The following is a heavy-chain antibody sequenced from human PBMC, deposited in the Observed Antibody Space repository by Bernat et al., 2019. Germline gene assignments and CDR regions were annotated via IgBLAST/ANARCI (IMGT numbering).Heavy chain of an antibody. CDR2: IITILGIA. D-gene: IGHD6-6*01. CDR1: GGTFSSYT. J-gene: IGHJ4*02. Sequence: QVQLVQSGAEVKKPGSSVKVSCKASGGTFSSYTISWVRQAPGQGLEWMGRIITILGIANYAQKFQGRVTITADKSTSTAYMELSSLRSEDTAVYYCAREAYSSSSPTFDYWGQGTLVTVSS. CDR3: AREAYSSSSPTFDY. V-gene: IGHV1-69*08.